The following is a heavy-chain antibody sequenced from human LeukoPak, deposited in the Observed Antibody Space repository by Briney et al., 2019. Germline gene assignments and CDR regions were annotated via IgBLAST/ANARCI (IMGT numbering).Heavy chain of an antibody. CDR2: INPNSGGT. CDR1: GYTFTGYY. Sequence: ASVKVSCEASGYTFTGYYMHWVRQAPGQGLEWMGWINPNSGGTNYAQKFQGWVTMTRDTSISTAYMELSRLRSDDTAVYYCARGGSLWFGELSYYYYGMDVWGQGTTVTVSS. J-gene: IGHJ6*02. CDR3: ARGGSLWFGELSYYYYGMDV. D-gene: IGHD3-10*01. V-gene: IGHV1-2*04.